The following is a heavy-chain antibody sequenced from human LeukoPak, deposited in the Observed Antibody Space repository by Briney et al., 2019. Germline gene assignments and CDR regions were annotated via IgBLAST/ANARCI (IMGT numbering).Heavy chain of an antibody. D-gene: IGHD4-23*01. CDR3: ARLVAEYRGGWYYYMDV. CDR2: IYPGDSGT. V-gene: IGHV5-51*01. J-gene: IGHJ6*03. Sequence: GESLKISCKGSGYSFTSYWIGWVRQMPGKGLEWMGIIYPGDSGTRYSPSFQGQVTISADKSISTAYLQWSSLKASDNAMYYCARLVAEYRGGWYYYMDVWGRGTTVTVSS. CDR1: GYSFTSYW.